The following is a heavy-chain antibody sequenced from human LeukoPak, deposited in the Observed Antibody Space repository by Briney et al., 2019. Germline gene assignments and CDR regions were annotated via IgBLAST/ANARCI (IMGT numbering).Heavy chain of an antibody. V-gene: IGHV1-18*01. CDR1: GYTFTSYG. J-gene: IGHJ4*02. Sequence: ASVKVSCKASGYTFTSYGISWVRQAPGRALEWMGWIGAYNGNTNYAQKLQGRVTMTTDTSTSTAYMELRSLRSDDTAVYYCARLYCSGGSCQSHLDYWGQGTLVTVSS. D-gene: IGHD2-15*01. CDR2: IGAYNGNT. CDR3: ARLYCSGGSCQSHLDY.